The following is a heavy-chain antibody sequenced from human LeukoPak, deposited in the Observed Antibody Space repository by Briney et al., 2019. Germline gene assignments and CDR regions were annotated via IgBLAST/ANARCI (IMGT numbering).Heavy chain of an antibody. CDR1: GFAFSSYA. J-gene: IGHJ6*03. Sequence: GGSLRLSCAASGFAFSSYAMTWVRQAPGKGLEWVANIKQDGSEKYYVDSVKGRFTISRDNAKNSLYLQMNSLRAEDTAVYYCARDPSSYYYYMDVWGKGTTVTVSS. CDR3: ARDPSSYYYYMDV. CDR2: IKQDGSEK. V-gene: IGHV3-7*01.